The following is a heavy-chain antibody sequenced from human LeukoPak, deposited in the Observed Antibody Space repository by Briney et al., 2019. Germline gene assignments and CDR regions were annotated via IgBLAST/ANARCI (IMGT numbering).Heavy chain of an antibody. V-gene: IGHV1-2*02. Sequence: GPVKVSCKASGYTFTGYYLHWVRQAPGQGLEWMGWINPNSGGTNYAQKFQGRVTMTRDTSISTAYMELSRLRSDDTAVYYCARVPYDFWSGYDKIPEYFQHWGQGTLVTVSS. D-gene: IGHD3-3*01. CDR2: INPNSGGT. CDR1: GYTFTGYY. J-gene: IGHJ1*01. CDR3: ARVPYDFWSGYDKIPEYFQH.